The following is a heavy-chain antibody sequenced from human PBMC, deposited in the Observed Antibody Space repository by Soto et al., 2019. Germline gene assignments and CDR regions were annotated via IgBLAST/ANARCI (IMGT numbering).Heavy chain of an antibody. CDR1: GFTLSSYA. V-gene: IGHV3-23*01. D-gene: IGHD6-19*01. CDR3: AKRSSYSIGWYFDY. Sequence: PGGSLRLSCAASGFTLSSYAMSWVRQPPGKGLEWVSGISGSATNTYYADSVKGRFTISRDDSKSTLYLQMNSLRAEDTAIYYCAKRSSYSIGWYFDYWGQGTLVTVSS. CDR2: ISGSATNT. J-gene: IGHJ4*02.